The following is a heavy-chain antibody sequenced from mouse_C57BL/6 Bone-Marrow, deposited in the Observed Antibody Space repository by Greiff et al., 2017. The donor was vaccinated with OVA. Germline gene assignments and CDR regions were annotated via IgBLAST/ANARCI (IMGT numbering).Heavy chain of an antibody. J-gene: IGHJ4*01. Sequence: EVNVVESGEGLVKPGGSLKLSCAASGFTFSSYAMSWVRQTPEKRLEWVAYISSGGDYIYYAETVKGRFTISRDNARNTLYLQMSSLKSEDTAMYYCTRLLDAMDYWGQGTSVTVSS. CDR3: TRLLDAMDY. V-gene: IGHV5-9-1*02. CDR2: ISSGGDYI. CDR1: GFTFSSYA. D-gene: IGHD2-1*01.